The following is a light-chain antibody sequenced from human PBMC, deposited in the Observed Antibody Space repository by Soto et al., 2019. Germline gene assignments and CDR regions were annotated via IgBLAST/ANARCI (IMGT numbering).Light chain of an antibody. V-gene: IGLV2-14*01. CDR1: SSDIGSYNF. CDR3: SSCSSTSTTL. Sequence: QSALTQPASVSGSPGQSITISCTGTSSDIGSYNFVSWYQQYPGKAPKLIIFDVSNRPSGISNRFFGSKSGNTASLIISGLQAEDEADYYCSSCSSTSTTLFGGGTKVTFL. CDR2: DVS. J-gene: IGLJ2*01.